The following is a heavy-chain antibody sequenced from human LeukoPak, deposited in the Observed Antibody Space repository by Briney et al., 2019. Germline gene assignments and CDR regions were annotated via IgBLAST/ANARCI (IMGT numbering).Heavy chain of an antibody. V-gene: IGHV4-39*01. CDR1: GGSFSSSSYY. CDR3: ARRVWGYCSSTSCHVGAFDI. J-gene: IGHJ3*02. D-gene: IGHD2-2*01. Sequence: SETLSLTCTVSGGSFSSSSYYWGWIRQPPGKGLEWIGSIYYSGSTYYNPSLKSRVTISVDTSKNQFSLKLSSVTAADTAVYYCARRVWGYCSSTSCHVGAFDIWGQGTMVTVSS. CDR2: IYYSGST.